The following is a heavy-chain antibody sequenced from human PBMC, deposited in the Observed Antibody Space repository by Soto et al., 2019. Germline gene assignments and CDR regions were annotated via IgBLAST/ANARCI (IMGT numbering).Heavy chain of an antibody. V-gene: IGHV3-23*01. CDR3: AKDGLGLTGF. D-gene: IGHD4-4*01. J-gene: IGHJ4*02. Sequence: GGSLRLSCAASGFTFSSYAMSWVRQAPGKGLEWVSAISGSGGSTYYADSVKGRFTISRDNSKNTLYLQMNSLRAEASAVYYCAKDGLGLTGFWAQGTLVTVSA. CDR1: GFTFSSYA. CDR2: ISGSGGST.